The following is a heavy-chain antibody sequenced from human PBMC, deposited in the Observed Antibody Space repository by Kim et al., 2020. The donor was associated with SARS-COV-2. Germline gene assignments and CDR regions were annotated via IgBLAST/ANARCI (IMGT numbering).Heavy chain of an antibody. CDR2: ISSSSSYI. Sequence: GGYLRLSCAASGFTFSSYSMNWVRQAPGKGLEWVSSISSSSSYIYYADSVKGRFTISRDNAKNSLYLQMNSLRAEDTAVYYCASSTVDIVATSGLRYWGQGTLVTVSS. V-gene: IGHV3-21*01. D-gene: IGHD5-12*01. CDR3: ASSTVDIVATSGLRY. CDR1: GFTFSSYS. J-gene: IGHJ4*02.